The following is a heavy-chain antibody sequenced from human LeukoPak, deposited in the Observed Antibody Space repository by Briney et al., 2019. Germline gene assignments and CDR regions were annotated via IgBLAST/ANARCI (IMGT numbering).Heavy chain of an antibody. Sequence: ASVKVSCKASGYTFASYGISWVRQAPGQGLEWMGWISAYNGNTNYAQKLQGRVTMTTDTSTSTVYMELRSLRSDDTAVYYCARGLLQYYYYYGMDVWGQGTTVTVSS. CDR1: GYTFASYG. CDR3: ARGLLQYYYYYGMDV. V-gene: IGHV1-18*01. CDR2: ISAYNGNT. D-gene: IGHD2-21*01. J-gene: IGHJ6*02.